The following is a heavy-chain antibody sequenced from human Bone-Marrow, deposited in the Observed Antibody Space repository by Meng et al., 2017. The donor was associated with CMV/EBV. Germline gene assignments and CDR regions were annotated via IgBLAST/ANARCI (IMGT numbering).Heavy chain of an antibody. J-gene: IGHJ1*01. CDR2: IIPILGIA. CDR3: ARDPLGGFWSGWAAN. CDR1: GGTFSSYT. D-gene: IGHD3-3*01. V-gene: IGHV1-69*04. Sequence: SVKVSCKASGGTFSSYTISWVRQAPGQGLEWMGRIIPILGIANYAQKFQGRVTITADKSTSTAYMELSSLRSEDTAVYYCARDPLGGFWSGWAANWGRGTLVTVSS.